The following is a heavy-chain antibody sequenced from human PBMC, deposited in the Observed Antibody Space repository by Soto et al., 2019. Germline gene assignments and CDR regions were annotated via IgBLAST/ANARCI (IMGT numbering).Heavy chain of an antibody. CDR1: GYTFTNYY. J-gene: IGHJ4*01. D-gene: IGHD2-21*02. V-gene: IGHV1-46*03. CDR2: INSGGGSA. CDR3: ARGGHVVVVPAAFDN. Sequence: ASVKVSCKASGYTFTNYYMHWVRQAPAQGLEWMGIINSGGGSATYAQKFLGRVTLTRDTSTSTVYMDLSSLGSDESAVYYCARGGHVVVVPAAFDNWG.